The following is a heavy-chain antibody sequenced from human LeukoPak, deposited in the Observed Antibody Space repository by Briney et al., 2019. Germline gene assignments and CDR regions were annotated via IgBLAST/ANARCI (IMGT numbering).Heavy chain of an antibody. V-gene: IGHV3-33*01. Sequence: TGGSLRLSCAASGFTFNTYGMNWVRQAPGKGLEWVAIIWYDGSDEYYAEPVKGRFTISRDNSKNTLYLQVNSLRAEDTAVYYCARDAGGYGMDVWGQGTTVTVSS. J-gene: IGHJ6*02. CDR2: IWYDGSDE. CDR3: ARDAGGYGMDV. D-gene: IGHD2-8*02. CDR1: GFTFNTYG.